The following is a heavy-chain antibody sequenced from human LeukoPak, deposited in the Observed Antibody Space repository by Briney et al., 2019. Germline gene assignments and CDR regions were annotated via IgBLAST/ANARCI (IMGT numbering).Heavy chain of an antibody. CDR3: ARGLVRGSGKIDY. CDR2: IYHSGST. D-gene: IGHD3-10*01. V-gene: IGHV4-30-2*01. Sequence: SQTLSLTCAVSGGSISSGGYSWSWIRQPPGKGLEWIGYIYHSGSTYYNPSLKSRVTISVDTSKNQFSLKLSSVTAADTAVYYCARGLVRGSGKIDYWGQGTLVTVSS. J-gene: IGHJ4*02. CDR1: GGSISSGGYS.